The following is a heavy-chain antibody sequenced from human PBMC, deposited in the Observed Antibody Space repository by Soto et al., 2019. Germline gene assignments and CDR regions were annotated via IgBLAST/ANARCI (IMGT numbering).Heavy chain of an antibody. V-gene: IGHV4-31*03. D-gene: IGHD5-18*01. CDR1: GGSISSGASY. CDR3: ARDSSSYGYVNYYYGMDV. Sequence: QVQLQESGPGLVKPSQTLSLICTVSGGSISSGASYWSWIRQHPGKGLEWIGYIFFSGSTYYNPSLKSRVRISLDTSKNQFYLKVSSVNAANTAVYYCARDSSSYGYVNYYYGMDVWGQGTTVTVSS. J-gene: IGHJ6*02. CDR2: IFFSGST.